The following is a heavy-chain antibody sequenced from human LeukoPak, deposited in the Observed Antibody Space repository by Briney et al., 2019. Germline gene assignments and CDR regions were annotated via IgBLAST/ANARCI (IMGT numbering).Heavy chain of an antibody. Sequence: GESLRLSCAASGFTFSIYSMNWVRQAPGKGLEWLSYITGSSSTIYYADSVKGVFTISRDNAKNSLYPQMNSLRAEDTGVYHCASSTGYLDYWGQGTLVIVSS. V-gene: IGHV3-48*01. CDR2: ITGSSSTI. CDR3: ASSTGYLDY. CDR1: GFTFSIYS. J-gene: IGHJ4*02. D-gene: IGHD3-9*01.